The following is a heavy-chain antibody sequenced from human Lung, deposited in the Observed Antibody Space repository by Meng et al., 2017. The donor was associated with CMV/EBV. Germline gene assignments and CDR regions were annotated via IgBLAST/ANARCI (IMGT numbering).Heavy chain of an antibody. CDR3: ARGSGGTRATAGYGMDV. J-gene: IGHJ6*02. Sequence: GESLKISCQGSGYRSSDFWLGWVRQKPGKGLEWMGLIFPGDSKTIYSPSFQGQVTISGDKFINNYYLQWSSLEASDTAIYYCARGSGGTRATAGYGMDVWGQGTTVTVSS. V-gene: IGHV5-51*01. D-gene: IGHD1-7*01. CDR2: IFPGDSKT. CDR1: GYRSSDFW.